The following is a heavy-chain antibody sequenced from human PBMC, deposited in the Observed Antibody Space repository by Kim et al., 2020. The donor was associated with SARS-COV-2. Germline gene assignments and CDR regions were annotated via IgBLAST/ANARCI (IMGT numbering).Heavy chain of an antibody. CDR1: GFTFDDYA. D-gene: IGHD6-19*01. CDR2: ISWNSGSI. V-gene: IGHV3-9*01. Sequence: GGSLRLSCAASGFTFDDYAMHWVRQAPGKGLEWVSGISWNSGSIGYADSVKGRFTISRDNAKNSLYLQMNSLRAEDTALDYCAKDSFSSGLGLLDYGGQG. CDR3: AKDSFSSGLGLLDY. J-gene: IGHJ4*02.